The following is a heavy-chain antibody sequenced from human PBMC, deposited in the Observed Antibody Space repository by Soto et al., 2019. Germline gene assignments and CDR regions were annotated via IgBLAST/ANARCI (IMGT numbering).Heavy chain of an antibody. CDR2: IHPSGTT. J-gene: IGHJ5*02. CDR3: AKDHGWNFKDFFDP. V-gene: IGHV4-4*07. CDR1: SACLNDYL. Sequence: EHLSLTCTGSSACLNDYLWSMIRQSAGKGPEFIGRIHPSGTTRYTPSLASRVTLSVDTSQKQFSLMLTSMTAADTAVYYCAKDHGWNFKDFFDPWGQGLLVTVSS. D-gene: IGHD1-7*01.